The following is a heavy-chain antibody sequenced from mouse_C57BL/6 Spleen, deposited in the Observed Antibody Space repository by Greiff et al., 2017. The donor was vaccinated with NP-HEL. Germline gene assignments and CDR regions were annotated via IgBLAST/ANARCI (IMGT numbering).Heavy chain of an antibody. V-gene: IGHV1-82*01. CDR3: AREVYAYAMDY. J-gene: IGHJ4*01. D-gene: IGHD2-14*01. CDR2: IYPGDGDT. CDR1: GYAFSSSW. Sequence: VQVVESGPELVKPGASVKISCKASGYAFSSSWMNWVKQRPGKGLEWIGRIYPGDGDTNYNGKFKGKATLTADKSSSTAYMQLSSLTSEDSAVYFCAREVYAYAMDYWGQGTSVTVSS.